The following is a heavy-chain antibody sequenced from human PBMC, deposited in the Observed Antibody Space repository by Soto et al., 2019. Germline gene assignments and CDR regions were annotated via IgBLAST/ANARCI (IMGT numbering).Heavy chain of an antibody. CDR2: ISGSGGRT. J-gene: IGHJ4*02. CDR1: GFTFSIDA. CDR3: AKGMGSGRSSGFDY. V-gene: IGHV3-23*01. D-gene: IGHD3-10*01. Sequence: GGSLRLSCAASGFTFSIDAMSWVRQAPGKGLEWVSVISGSGGRTYYADSVKGRFTISRDNSKNTLYVQMNSLRAEDTAVYYCAKGMGSGRSSGFDYWGQGTLVTVSS.